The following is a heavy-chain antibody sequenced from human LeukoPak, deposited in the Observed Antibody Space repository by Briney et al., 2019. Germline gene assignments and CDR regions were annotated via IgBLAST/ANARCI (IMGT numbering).Heavy chain of an antibody. V-gene: IGHV4-59*01. D-gene: IGHD5-12*01. CDR1: GGSISGYY. CDR3: ARSYSGYDPALDY. J-gene: IGHJ4*02. Sequence: SETLSLTCTVSGGSISGYYWSWIRQPPGKGLEWIGYIYYSGSTNYNPSLKSRVTISVDTSKNQFSLKLSSVTAADTAVYYCARSYSGYDPALDYWGQGTLVTVSS. CDR2: IYYSGST.